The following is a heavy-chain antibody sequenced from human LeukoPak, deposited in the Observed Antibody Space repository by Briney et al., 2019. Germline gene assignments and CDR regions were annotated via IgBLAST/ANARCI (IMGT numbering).Heavy chain of an antibody. V-gene: IGHV1-2*02. CDR1: GYTFTGYY. J-gene: IGHJ1*01. CDR2: INPNSGGT. D-gene: IGHD3-3*01. CDR3: ARAPPLRDDLWSGYYNALGYFQH. Sequence: ASVKVSCKASGYTFTGYYMHWVRQAPGQGLEWMGWINPNSGGTNYAQKFQGRVTMTRDTSISSAYMELSRLRSDDTAVYYCARAPPLRDDLWSGYYNALGYFQHWGQGTLVTVSS.